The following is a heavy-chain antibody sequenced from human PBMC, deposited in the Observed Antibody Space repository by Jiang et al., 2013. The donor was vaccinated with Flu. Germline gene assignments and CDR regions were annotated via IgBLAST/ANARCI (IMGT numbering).Heavy chain of an antibody. D-gene: IGHD3-10*01. V-gene: IGHV1-18*01. CDR1: TSYG. CDR3: ARKGQGVSVDY. J-gene: IGHJ4*02. Sequence: TSYGISWVRQAPGQGLEWMGWISANNGNTVYAQNLQGRVTLTTDTSTTTAYMELRSLRSDDTAVYYCARKGQGVSVDYWGQGTLVTVSS. CDR2: ISANNGNT.